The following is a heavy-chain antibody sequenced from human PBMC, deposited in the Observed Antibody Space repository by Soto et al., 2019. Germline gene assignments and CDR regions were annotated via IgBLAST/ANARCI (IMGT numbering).Heavy chain of an antibody. CDR3: ARVGGREMATRHGY. CDR1: GFTFSSYA. D-gene: IGHD5-12*01. J-gene: IGHJ4*02. CDR2: ISYDGSNK. V-gene: IGHV3-30-3*01. Sequence: GGSLRLSCAASGFTFSSYAMHWVRQAPGKGLEWVAVISYDGSNKYYADSVKGRFTISRDNSKNTLYLQMNSLRAEDTAVYYCARVGGREMATRHGYWGQGTLVTVSS.